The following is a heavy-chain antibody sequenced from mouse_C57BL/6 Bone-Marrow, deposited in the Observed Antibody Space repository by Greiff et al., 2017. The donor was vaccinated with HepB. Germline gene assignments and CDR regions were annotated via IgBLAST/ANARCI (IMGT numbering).Heavy chain of an antibody. CDR1: GFTFSNYW. Sequence: EVQVVESGGGLVQPGGSMKLSCVASGFTFSNYWMNWVRQSPEKGLEWVAQIRLKSDNYATHYAESVKGRFTISRDDSKSSVYLQMNNLRAEDTGIYYCTEDYGSSYRFAYWGQGTLVTVSA. D-gene: IGHD1-1*01. V-gene: IGHV6-3*01. CDR2: IRLKSDNYAT. CDR3: TEDYGSSYRFAY. J-gene: IGHJ3*01.